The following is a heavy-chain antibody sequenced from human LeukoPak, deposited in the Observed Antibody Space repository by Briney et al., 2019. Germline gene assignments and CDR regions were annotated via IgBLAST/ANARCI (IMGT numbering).Heavy chain of an antibody. CDR3: ARVRYSDVLTGYYGDGYFDY. Sequence: PSETLSLTCTVSGGSISSYYWSWIRQPPGKALEGSGYIYYTRSTHYNPSLKSRVTISVDTSKNQFSLKLSSVTAADTAVYYCARVRYSDVLTGYYGDGYFDYWGQGTLVTVSS. V-gene: IGHV4-59*01. CDR2: IYYTRST. J-gene: IGHJ4*02. D-gene: IGHD3-9*01. CDR1: GGSISSYY.